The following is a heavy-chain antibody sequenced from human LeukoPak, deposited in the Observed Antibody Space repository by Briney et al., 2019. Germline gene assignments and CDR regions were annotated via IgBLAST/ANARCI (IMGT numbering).Heavy chain of an antibody. CDR2: IKQDGSEK. D-gene: IGHD3-9*01. Sequence: GGSLRLSCAASGFTFSSYWMSWVRQAPGKGLEWVANIKQDGSEKYYVDSVKGRFTISRDNAKNSLYLQMNSLRAEDTAVYYCARFPLDSLFDWPGLYFDYWGQGTLVTVSS. CDR1: GFTFSSYW. J-gene: IGHJ4*02. V-gene: IGHV3-7*01. CDR3: ARFPLDSLFDWPGLYFDY.